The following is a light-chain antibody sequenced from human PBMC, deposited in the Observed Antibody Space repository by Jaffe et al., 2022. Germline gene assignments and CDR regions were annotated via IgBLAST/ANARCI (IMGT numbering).Light chain of an antibody. Sequence: SPLTQPASVSGSPGQSITISCTGTSSDVGGYDYVSWYQQHPGKVPKLMIFGVTNRPSGVSSRFSGSKSGNTASLTISGLQAEDEADYYCCSYGSSTTPHYVFGTGTKVIVL. CDR2: GVT. CDR1: SSDVGGYDY. CDR3: CSYGSSTTPHYV. V-gene: IGLV2-14*01. J-gene: IGLJ1*01.